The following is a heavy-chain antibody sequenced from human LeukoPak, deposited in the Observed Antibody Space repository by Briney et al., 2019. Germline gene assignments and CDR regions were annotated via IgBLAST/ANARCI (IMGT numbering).Heavy chain of an antibody. CDR2: ISASGDYT. CDR1: GFTFSSHG. J-gene: IGHJ4*02. D-gene: IGHD5-18*01. CDR3: AKDPSYSYSYGNYFDY. Sequence: GGSLRLSCAAAGFTFSSHGMSWVRQAPGKGLEGVSSISASGDYTYYADSVKGRFTISRDNSKNTLYLQMNSLRVEDTAFYYCAKDPSYSYSYGNYFDYWGQGTLVTVSS. V-gene: IGHV3-23*01.